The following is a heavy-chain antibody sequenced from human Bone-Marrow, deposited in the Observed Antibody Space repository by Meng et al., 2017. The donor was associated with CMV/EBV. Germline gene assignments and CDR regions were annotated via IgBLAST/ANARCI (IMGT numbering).Heavy chain of an antibody. Sequence: GESLKISCAASGFTFSSSWMTWVRQTPGRGLEWVANIKEDGSEKYYVDSVKGRFTISRDNAKNSLYLQMNNLRAEDTAVYYCARERFVVVPGPIEPHDAFDIWGQGTMVTVSS. J-gene: IGHJ3*02. CDR1: GFTFSSSW. CDR2: IKEDGSEK. D-gene: IGHD2-2*01. CDR3: ARERFVVVPGPIEPHDAFDI. V-gene: IGHV3-7*01.